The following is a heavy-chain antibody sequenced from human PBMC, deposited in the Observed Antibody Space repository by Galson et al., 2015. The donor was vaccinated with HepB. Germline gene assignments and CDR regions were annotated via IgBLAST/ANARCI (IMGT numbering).Heavy chain of an antibody. Sequence: SLRLSCAASGFTVSSNYMSWVRQPPGKGLEWVSVIYSGGNTYYADSVKGRFTISRDNSKNTLFLQMNSLRAEDTAVYYCARDYNMDVWGQGTTVTVSS. CDR1: GFTVSSNY. V-gene: IGHV3-53*01. J-gene: IGHJ6*02. D-gene: IGHD5-24*01. CDR2: IYSGGNT. CDR3: ARDYNMDV.